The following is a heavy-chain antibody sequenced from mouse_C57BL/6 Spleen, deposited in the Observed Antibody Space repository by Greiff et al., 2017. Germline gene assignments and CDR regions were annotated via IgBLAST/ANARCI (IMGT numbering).Heavy chain of an antibody. CDR1: GYTFTSYG. J-gene: IGHJ4*01. CDR3: ARDYYGNSGSYAMDY. CDR2: IYPRSGNT. V-gene: IGHV1-81*01. D-gene: IGHD1-1*01. Sequence: VKLQESGAELARPGASVKLSCKASGYTFTSYGISWVKQRTGQGLEWIGEIYPRSGNTYYNEKFKGKATLTADKSSSTAYMELRSLTSEDSAVYFCARDYYGNSGSYAMDYWGQGTSVTVSS.